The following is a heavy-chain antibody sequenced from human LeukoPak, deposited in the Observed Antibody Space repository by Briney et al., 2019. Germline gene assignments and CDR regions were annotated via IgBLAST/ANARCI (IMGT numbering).Heavy chain of an antibody. CDR2: IKSNTDGGTT. V-gene: IGHV3-15*01. CDR3: TTQLLYEHNFDY. D-gene: IGHD2-2*02. Sequence: PGGSLRLSCAASGFTFSDAWISRVRQTPGKGLEWVGRIKSNTDGGTTDFAAPAKGRFTISRDDSENALYLQMNSLKTEDTAVYYCTTQLLYEHNFDYWGQGTLVTVSS. CDR1: GFTFSDAW. J-gene: IGHJ4*02.